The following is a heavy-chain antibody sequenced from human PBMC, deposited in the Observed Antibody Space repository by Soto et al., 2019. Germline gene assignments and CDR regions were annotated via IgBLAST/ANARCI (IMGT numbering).Heavy chain of an antibody. Sequence: QITLKESGPTLVEPTQTLTLTCSFSGFSLTKSGVGVGWFRQAPGKALECLGIIYWDDDRRYNPSLKTRLTDTKDTSKNQVVLTMTYMEPMDTGTYYCALRVPYSVSWDVGCFDSWGKGTQVTVS. CDR1: GFSLTKSGVG. V-gene: IGHV2-5*02. CDR3: ALRVPYSVSWDVGCFDS. D-gene: IGHD2-15*01. CDR2: IYWDDDR. J-gene: IGHJ5*01.